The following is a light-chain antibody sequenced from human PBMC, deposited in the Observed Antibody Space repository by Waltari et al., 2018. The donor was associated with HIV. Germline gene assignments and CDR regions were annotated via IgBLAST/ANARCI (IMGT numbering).Light chain of an antibody. Sequence: QSALTPPASVHRSPGQSLHIPCPGIRCYARVYRYGPRYQQHPGSVPRVIIFDASSRPSGISDRFSGSKSGNTATLTISGLQAADEGHYYCASTTRDDTIVFGGGTKVTV. J-gene: IGLJ3*02. CDR2: DAS. CDR1: RCYARVYRY. CDR3: ASTTRDDTIV. V-gene: IGLV2-14*03.